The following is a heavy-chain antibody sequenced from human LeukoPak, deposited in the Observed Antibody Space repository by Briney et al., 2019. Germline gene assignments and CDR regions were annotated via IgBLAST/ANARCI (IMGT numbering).Heavy chain of an antibody. Sequence: GGSLRLSCAASGFTFSSYAMHWVRQAPGKGLEWVAVISYDGSNKYYADSVKGRLTISRDNSKNTLYLQMNSLRAEDTAVYYCARGSILLWFGELLSDYFDYWGQGTLVTVSS. CDR3: ARGSILLWFGELLSDYFDY. V-gene: IGHV3-30*04. CDR1: GFTFSSYA. CDR2: ISYDGSNK. J-gene: IGHJ4*02. D-gene: IGHD3-10*01.